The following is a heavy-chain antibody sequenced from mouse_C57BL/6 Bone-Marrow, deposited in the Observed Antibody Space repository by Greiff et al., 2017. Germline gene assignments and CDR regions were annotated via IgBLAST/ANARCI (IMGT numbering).Heavy chain of an antibody. D-gene: IGHD2-10*01. CDR2: IYPGSGNT. CDR1: GYSFTSYY. Sequence: VKLMESGPELVKPGASVKISCKASGYSFTSYYIHWVKQRPGQGLEWIGWIYPGSGNTKYNEKFKGKATLTADTSSSTAYMQLSSLTSEDSAVYYCARPTYYGNPFAYWGQGTLVTVSA. J-gene: IGHJ3*01. CDR3: ARPTYYGNPFAY. V-gene: IGHV1-66*01.